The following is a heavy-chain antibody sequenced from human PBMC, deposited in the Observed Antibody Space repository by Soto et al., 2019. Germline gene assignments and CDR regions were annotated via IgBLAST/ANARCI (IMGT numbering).Heavy chain of an antibody. CDR3: RDPAGDEASEWSDF. J-gene: IGHJ4*01. Sequence: GGSLRLSCAASGFAFSVYGMHWVRQPPGRGLEWGAVVSSGGGLAIYAASVKGRFTISRDNSMYTLSVQTNRRRGEHTAANSCRDPAGDEASEWSDFWDQGALVTVSS. D-gene: IGHD3-3*01. CDR2: VSSGGGLA. V-gene: IGHV3-30*03. CDR1: GFAFSVYG.